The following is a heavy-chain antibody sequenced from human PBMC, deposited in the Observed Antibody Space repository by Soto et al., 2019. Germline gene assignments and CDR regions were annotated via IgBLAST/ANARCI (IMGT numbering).Heavy chain of an antibody. Sequence: GGSLRLSCAASGFTFSSYGMHWVRQAPGKGLEWVAVISYDGSNKYYADSVKGRFTISRDNSKNTLYLQMNSLRAEDTAVYYCAKYRGVYNWNYVNYFDYWGQGTLVTVSS. D-gene: IGHD1-7*01. CDR2: ISYDGSNK. J-gene: IGHJ4*02. CDR3: AKYRGVYNWNYVNYFDY. CDR1: GFTFSSYG. V-gene: IGHV3-30*18.